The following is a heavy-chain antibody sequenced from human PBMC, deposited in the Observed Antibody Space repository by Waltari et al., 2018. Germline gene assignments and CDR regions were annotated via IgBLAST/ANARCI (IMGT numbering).Heavy chain of an antibody. V-gene: IGHV1-8*01. CDR1: GYTFPSYD. Sequence: QVQLVQSGAEVKKPGASVKVSCKASGYTFPSYDINWVRQATGQGLEWMGWMNPNSGNTGYAQKFQGRVTMTRNTSISTAYMELSSLRSEDTAVYYCARGTAVAATSAFDYWGQGTLVTVSS. D-gene: IGHD6-19*01. CDR3: ARGTAVAATSAFDY. J-gene: IGHJ4*02. CDR2: MNPNSGNT.